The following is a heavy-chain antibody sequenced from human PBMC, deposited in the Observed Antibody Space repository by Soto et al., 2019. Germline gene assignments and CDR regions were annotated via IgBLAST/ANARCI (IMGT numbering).Heavy chain of an antibody. J-gene: IGHJ6*03. CDR1: GGSFSGYY. CDR3: ARRSGYCSGGSCAFRYYYYYYMDV. V-gene: IGHV4-34*01. D-gene: IGHD2-15*01. CDR2: ISHSGST. Sequence: SETLSLTCAVYGGSFSGYYWSWIRQPPGKGLEWIGEISHSGSTNYNPSLKGRVTISVDTSKNQFSLKLSSVTAADTAVYYCARRSGYCSGGSCAFRYYYYYYMDVWGKGTTVTVSS.